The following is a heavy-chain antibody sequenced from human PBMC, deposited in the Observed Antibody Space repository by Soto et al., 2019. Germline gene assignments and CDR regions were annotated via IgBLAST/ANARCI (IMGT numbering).Heavy chain of an antibody. CDR2: ISGSGGST. CDR1: GFTFSSYA. Sequence: GGSLRLSCAASGFTFSSYAMTWVRQAPGKGLEWVSAISGSGGSTYYADSVKGRFTISRDNSKNTLYLQMNSLRAEDTAVYYCAKSSRNLYCSSTSCYSDYWGQGTLVTVSS. V-gene: IGHV3-23*01. J-gene: IGHJ4*02. CDR3: AKSSRNLYCSSTSCYSDY. D-gene: IGHD2-2*01.